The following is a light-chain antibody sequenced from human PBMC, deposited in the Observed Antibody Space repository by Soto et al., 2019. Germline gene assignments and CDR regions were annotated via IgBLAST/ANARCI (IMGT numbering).Light chain of an antibody. J-gene: IGKJ3*01. CDR2: WAS. Sequence: DIVLTQSPDPLAVSLGERATINCKSSQSVLYSSNNKNYLAWYQQKPGQPPKLLIYWASTRESGVPDRFSGSGSGTDFTLTISSLQAEDVAVYYCQQYYSTRFTFGPGTKVDIK. V-gene: IGKV4-1*01. CDR3: QQYYSTRFT. CDR1: QSVLYSSNNKNY.